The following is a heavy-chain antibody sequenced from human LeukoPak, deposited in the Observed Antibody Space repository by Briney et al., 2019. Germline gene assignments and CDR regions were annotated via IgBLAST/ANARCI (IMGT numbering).Heavy chain of an antibody. D-gene: IGHD1-26*01. CDR3: ARVRGGYSFDY. CDR2: ISSSSGDT. J-gene: IGHJ4*02. Sequence: GGSLRLSCAASGFTFSSSWMHWVRQAPGKGLEWVSYISSSSGDTSYADSVKGRFTISRDNAKNSLFLQMNSLRAEDTAVYYCARVRGGYSFDYWGQGTLVTVSS. V-gene: IGHV3-21*05. CDR1: GFTFSSSW.